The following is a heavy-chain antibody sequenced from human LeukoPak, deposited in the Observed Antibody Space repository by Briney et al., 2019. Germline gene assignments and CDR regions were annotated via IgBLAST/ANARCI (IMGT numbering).Heavy chain of an antibody. V-gene: IGHV1-46*01. J-gene: IGHJ4*02. CDR2: LNPSSGST. D-gene: IGHD6-19*01. Sequence: ASVKVSCKASGYTFTNFYMHWVRQAPGQGLEWMGVLNPSSGSTIYAQKFQGRVTLTRDTSTSTVYMELSSLRSEDTAMYYCARGFSSGWYNYFDYWGQGTLVPVSS. CDR3: ARGFSSGWYNYFDY. CDR1: GYTFTNFY.